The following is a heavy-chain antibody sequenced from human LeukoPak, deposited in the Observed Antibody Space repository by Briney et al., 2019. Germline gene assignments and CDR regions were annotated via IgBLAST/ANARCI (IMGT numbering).Heavy chain of an antibody. D-gene: IGHD3-9*01. CDR2: IYHSGST. Sequence: SETLSLTCTVSGYSISSGYYWGWIRQPPGKGLEWIGSIYHSGSTYYNPSLKSRVTISVDTSKNQFSLKLSSVTAADTAVYYCARMDDYDILTGYRYWYFDLWGRGTLVTVSS. CDR3: ARMDDYDILTGYRYWYFDL. J-gene: IGHJ2*01. V-gene: IGHV4-38-2*02. CDR1: GYSISSGYY.